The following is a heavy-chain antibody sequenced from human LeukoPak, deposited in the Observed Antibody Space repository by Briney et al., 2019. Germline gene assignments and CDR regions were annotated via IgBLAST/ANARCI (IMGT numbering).Heavy chain of an antibody. CDR1: GFTFSGSV. CDR2: IRSKRNNYAT. CDR3: SRLQDSSPIEVALDI. Sequence: GESLRLSCAASGFTFSGSVIHWVRQPAGKGLEWIGRIRSKRNNYATAYAASVKGRFTISRDNSKTTVHLHIDSLKTEDTALYYCSRLQDSSPIEVALDIWGQGTVVTVYS. J-gene: IGHJ3*02. V-gene: IGHV3-73*01. D-gene: IGHD6-13*01.